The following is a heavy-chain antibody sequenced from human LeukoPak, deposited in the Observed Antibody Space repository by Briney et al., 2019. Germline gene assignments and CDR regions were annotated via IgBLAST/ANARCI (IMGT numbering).Heavy chain of an antibody. J-gene: IGHJ4*02. CDR3: ARHRGSSSLFDY. D-gene: IGHD6-6*01. Sequence: DPSETLSLTCTVSGGSISSNDYYWDWIRQPPGMGPEYIGSIYYSGSTYYNPSLKSRVTISVDTSKNQFSLKLSSVTAADTAVYYCARHRGSSSLFDYWGQGTLVTVSS. V-gene: IGHV4-39*01. CDR2: IYYSGST. CDR1: GGSISSNDYY.